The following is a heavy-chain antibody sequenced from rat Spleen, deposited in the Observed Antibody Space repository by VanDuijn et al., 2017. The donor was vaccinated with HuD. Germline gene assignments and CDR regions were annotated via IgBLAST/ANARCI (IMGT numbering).Heavy chain of an antibody. J-gene: IGHJ2*01. CDR1: GFTFSNYY. Sequence: EVQLVESGGGLVQPGRSLKLSCAASGFTFSNYYMAWVRQAPTKGLEWVATINYDGRSTFYRDSVKGRFTISRDNAKSTLYLQMNSLRSEDTAVYYCARPTTGIPFNYWGQGVMVTVSS. D-gene: IGHD1-9*01. V-gene: IGHV5-29*01. CDR2: INYDGRST. CDR3: ARPTTGIPFNY.